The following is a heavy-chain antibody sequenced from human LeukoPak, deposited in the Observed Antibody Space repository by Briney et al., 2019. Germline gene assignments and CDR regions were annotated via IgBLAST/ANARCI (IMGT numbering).Heavy chain of an antibody. D-gene: IGHD6-25*01. CDR2: IYHSGGTT. J-gene: IGHJ3*02. Sequence: SETLSLTCVVSGGSIRSSNWWSWVRQPPGKGLEWIGEIYHSGGTTNYNPSLKSRVTISVDKSKNQFSLQLSSVTAADTALYYCARPTGRGGYPTDPFDIWGQGTMVTVSS. CDR1: GGSIRSSNW. CDR3: ARPTGRGGYPTDPFDI. V-gene: IGHV4-4*02.